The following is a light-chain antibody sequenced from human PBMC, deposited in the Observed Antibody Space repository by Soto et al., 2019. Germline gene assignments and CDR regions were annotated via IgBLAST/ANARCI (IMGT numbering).Light chain of an antibody. J-gene: IGKJ2*01. CDR1: QDISNY. Sequence: DIQMTQSPSSLSASVGDRVTITCQARQDISNYLNWYQQKPGKAPKLLIYDASKWETGVPSRFTGSGYGTDFPFTISSLQPEDIAAYYCQQYDNLPPYTFGQGTKLEIK. CDR3: QQYDNLPPYT. CDR2: DAS. V-gene: IGKV1-33*01.